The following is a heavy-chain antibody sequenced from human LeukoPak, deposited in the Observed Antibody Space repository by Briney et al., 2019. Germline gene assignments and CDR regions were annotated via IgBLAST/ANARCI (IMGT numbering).Heavy chain of an antibody. D-gene: IGHD5-18*01. V-gene: IGHV3-23*01. Sequence: GGSLRLSCAASGFTFSSYAMSWVCQAPGKGLEWVSAISGSGGSTYYADSVKGRFTISRDNSKNTLYLQMNSLRAEDTAVYYCAKGRTGYSYGLFDYWGQGTLVTVSS. CDR1: GFTFSSYA. J-gene: IGHJ4*02. CDR2: ISGSGGST. CDR3: AKGRTGYSYGLFDY.